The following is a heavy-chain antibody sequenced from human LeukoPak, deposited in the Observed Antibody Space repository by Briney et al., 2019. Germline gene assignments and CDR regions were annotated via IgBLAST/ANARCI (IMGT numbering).Heavy chain of an antibody. D-gene: IGHD2-15*01. J-gene: IGHJ4*02. Sequence: PSETLSLTCAVYGGSFSGYYWSWIRQPPGKGLEWIGEINDSGTTNYNPSLKSRVTISVDTSKNQFSLKINSVTAVDTAVYYCAREGGDIHYWGQGSRVTVSS. V-gene: IGHV4-34*01. CDR2: INDSGTT. CDR1: GGSFSGYY. CDR3: AREGGDIHY.